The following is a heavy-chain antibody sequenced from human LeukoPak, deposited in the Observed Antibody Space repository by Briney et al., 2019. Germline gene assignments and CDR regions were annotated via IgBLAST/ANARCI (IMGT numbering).Heavy chain of an antibody. Sequence: PGGSLRLSCAASGFTFNNYAMSWVRQAPGKGLEWVSVISGSGGTSDYADSVKGRFTISRDNSKNTLYLQMNSLRAEDTAVYYCAKDRLVGATLTDDAFDIWGQGTMVTVSS. D-gene: IGHD1-26*01. CDR2: ISGSGGTS. CDR3: AKDRLVGATLTDDAFDI. CDR1: GFTFNNYA. J-gene: IGHJ3*02. V-gene: IGHV3-23*01.